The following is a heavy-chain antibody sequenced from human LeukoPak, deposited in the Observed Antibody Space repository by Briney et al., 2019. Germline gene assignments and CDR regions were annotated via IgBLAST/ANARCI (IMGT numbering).Heavy chain of an antibody. CDR3: ARHEDGYCSSTSCYGN. V-gene: IGHV4-59*08. CDR2: IYYSGST. Sequence: SETLSLTCTVSGASISNYYWSWIRQPPGKGLEWIGYIYYSGSTNYNPSLKSRVTISVDPSNNRFSLKLSSVTAADTAVYYCARHEDGYCSSTSCYGNWGQGTLVTVSS. D-gene: IGHD2-2*03. J-gene: IGHJ4*02. CDR1: GASISNYY.